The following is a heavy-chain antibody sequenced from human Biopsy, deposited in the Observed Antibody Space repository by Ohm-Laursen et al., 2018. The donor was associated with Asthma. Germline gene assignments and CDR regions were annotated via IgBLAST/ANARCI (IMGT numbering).Heavy chain of an antibody. V-gene: IGHV3-53*01. CDR1: GFAVSRDY. D-gene: IGHD3-22*01. CDR2: IYSGGTS. Sequence: GSLRLSCAASGFAVSRDYMFWVRQAPGKGLEWVSVIYSGGTSHTADSVRGRFTISRDYSKNTLYLQMHSLRAEDTAVYYCARGDSSNWSHYYFDPWGQGILVTVSS. J-gene: IGHJ5*02. CDR3: ARGDSSNWSHYYFDP.